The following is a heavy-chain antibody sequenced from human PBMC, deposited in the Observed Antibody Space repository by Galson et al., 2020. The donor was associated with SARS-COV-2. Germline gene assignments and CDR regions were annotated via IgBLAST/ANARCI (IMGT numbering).Heavy chain of an antibody. Sequence: ASVKVSCKASGYTFISFYIHWVRQAPGQGLEWMGVINPSGDITSYAQKLRGRVTVTRDMSTQTVYMELSSLTSEDTAVYYCASGGYTTGWGAFDIWGQGTKVTVSS. V-gene: IGHV1-46*04. J-gene: IGHJ3*02. D-gene: IGHD2-8*02. CDR3: ASGGYTTGWGAFDI. CDR2: INPSGDIT. CDR1: GYTFISFY.